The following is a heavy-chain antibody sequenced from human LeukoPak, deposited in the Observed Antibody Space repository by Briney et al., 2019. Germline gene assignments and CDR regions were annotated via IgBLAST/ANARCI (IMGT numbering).Heavy chain of an antibody. CDR2: MNPNSGNT. V-gene: IGHV1-8*01. J-gene: IGHJ4*02. Sequence: ASVKVSCKDSGYTFTSYDIKWVRQATGQALEWMGWMNPNSGNTGYAQKFQGRVTMTRNTSISTAYMELSSLRSEDTAVYYCARGRTIVRGVTGGYWGQGTLVTVSS. CDR3: ARGRTIVRGVTGGY. D-gene: IGHD3-10*01. CDR1: GYTFTSYD.